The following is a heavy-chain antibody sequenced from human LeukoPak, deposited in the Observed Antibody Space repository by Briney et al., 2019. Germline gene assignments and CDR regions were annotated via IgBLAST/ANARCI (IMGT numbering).Heavy chain of an antibody. D-gene: IGHD3-3*01. CDR3: ARVSDFWSGYYLGYYYYGMDV. V-gene: IGHV1-2*06. Sequence: ASVKVSCKASGHTFTGYYMHWVRQAPGQGLEWMGRINPNSGGTNYAQKFQGRVTMTRDTSISTAYMELSRLRSDDTAVYYCARVSDFWSGYYLGYYYYGMDVWGQETTVTVSS. J-gene: IGHJ6*02. CDR2: INPNSGGT. CDR1: GHTFTGYY.